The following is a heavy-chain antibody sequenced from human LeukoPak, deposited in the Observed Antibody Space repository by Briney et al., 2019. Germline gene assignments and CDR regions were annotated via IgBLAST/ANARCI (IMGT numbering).Heavy chain of an antibody. D-gene: IGHD2-2*01. CDR3: ARSAAIVVVPAASHWYFDL. CDR1: GYSFTSYW. J-gene: IGHJ2*01. Sequence: GESLRISCKDSGYSFTSYWISWVRQMPGKGLEWMGRIDSSDSYTNYSPSFQGHVTISADKSISTAYLQWSSLKASDTAMYYCARSAAIVVVPAASHWYFDLWGRGTLVTVSS. V-gene: IGHV5-10-1*01. CDR2: IDSSDSYT.